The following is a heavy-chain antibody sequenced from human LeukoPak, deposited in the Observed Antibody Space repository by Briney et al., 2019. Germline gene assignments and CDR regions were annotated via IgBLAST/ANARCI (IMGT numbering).Heavy chain of an antibody. D-gene: IGHD6-13*01. CDR2: IANDGKDK. CDR3: AKDRAPRAAAYYFDC. V-gene: IGHV3-30*18. J-gene: IGHJ4*02. Sequence: TGRSLRLSRAASGFTFSSYAMHWVRQAPGKGLEWVAVIANDGKDKKFADSVKGRFTISRDNSKNTLYLQMNSLRDEDMAIYYCAKDRAPRAAAYYFDCWGQGTLVTVSS. CDR1: GFTFSSYA.